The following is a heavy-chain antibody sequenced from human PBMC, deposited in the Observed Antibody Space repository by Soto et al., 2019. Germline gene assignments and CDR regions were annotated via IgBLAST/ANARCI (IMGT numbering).Heavy chain of an antibody. D-gene: IGHD2-15*01. Sequence: QVKLVQSGTEVKKPGASVKVSCKASGYTFGKYGISWVRQAPGQGLEWVGWISVYHGNTVHAQKFRGRVNMTTDTSTRTASMELGSRKSDATAIDYWAKDCSGASCGFDIWVQGTLVTVSS. CDR1: GYTFGKYG. CDR2: ISVYHGNT. V-gene: IGHV1-18*01. J-gene: IGHJ4*02. CDR3: AKDCSGASCGFDI.